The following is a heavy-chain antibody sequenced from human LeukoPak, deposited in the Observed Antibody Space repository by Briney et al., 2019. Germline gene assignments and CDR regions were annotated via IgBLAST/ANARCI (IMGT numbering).Heavy chain of an antibody. CDR1: GFTFSDYY. CDR2: ISVTSNTI. J-gene: IGHJ4*02. D-gene: IGHD7-27*01. CDR3: ARGGELGRVDH. V-gene: IGHV3-11*04. Sequence: GGSLRLSCAASGFTFSDYYMSWIRQAPGKGLEWVSYISVTSNTIYYADSVKGRFTISRDNAKNSLYLQMNSLRDDDTAVYYCARGGELGRVDHWGQGTLVTVSS.